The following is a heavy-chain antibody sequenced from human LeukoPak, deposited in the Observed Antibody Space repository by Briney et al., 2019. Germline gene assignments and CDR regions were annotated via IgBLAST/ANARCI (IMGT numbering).Heavy chain of an antibody. CDR1: GYSFTGYY. J-gene: IGHJ6*03. Sequence: GASVKVSCKASGYSFTGYYIHWVRQAPGQGLEWMGWINPNGGVTKSAQKFQGRVTMTRDMSINTVYMELSRLRSDDTAVYYCARDSEYCGGDCDSLYYYYYMDVWGKGTTVTVSS. D-gene: IGHD2-21*02. CDR3: ARDSEYCGGDCDSLYYYYYMDV. CDR2: INPNGGVT. V-gene: IGHV1-2*02.